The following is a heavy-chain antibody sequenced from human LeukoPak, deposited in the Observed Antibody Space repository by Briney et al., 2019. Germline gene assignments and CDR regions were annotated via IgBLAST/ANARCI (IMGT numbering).Heavy chain of an antibody. CDR3: ARDKIAEGGGYFDY. CDR2: IYSGGST. V-gene: IGHV3-53*01. D-gene: IGHD6-13*01. CDR1: GFTVSSNY. Sequence: TGGSLRLSCAASGFTVSSNYMSWVRQAPGKGLEWVSVIYSGGSTYYADSVKGRFTISRDNSKNTLYLQMNSLRAEDTAVYYCARDKIAEGGGYFDYWGQGTLVTVSS. J-gene: IGHJ4*02.